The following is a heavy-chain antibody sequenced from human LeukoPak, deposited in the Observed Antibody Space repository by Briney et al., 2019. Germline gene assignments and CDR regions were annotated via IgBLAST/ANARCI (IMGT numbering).Heavy chain of an antibody. Sequence: ASVKVSCKASGYTFTAYYMHWVRQAPGQGLEWMGWIKPNSGGTNYAQKFQGRVTITRDTSISTAYMELRTLRSDDTAVYFCASLPRGGDYGANCFDPWGRGPLVTVS. CDR3: ASLPRGGDYGANCFDP. CDR1: GYTFTAYY. J-gene: IGHJ5*02. D-gene: IGHD4-17*01. V-gene: IGHV1-2*02. CDR2: IKPNSGGT.